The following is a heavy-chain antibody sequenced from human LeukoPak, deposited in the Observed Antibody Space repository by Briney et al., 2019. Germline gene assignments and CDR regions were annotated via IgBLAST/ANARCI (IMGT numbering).Heavy chain of an antibody. D-gene: IGHD2-8*01. CDR3: ARDSCTNGVCFLDY. CDR1: GYTFTSHG. J-gene: IGHJ4*02. Sequence: VASVKVSCKASGYTFTSHGISWVRQAPGQGLEWMGWISTYNGNTNYAQKLQGRVTMTTDTSTSTAYMELRSLRSDDTAVYYCARDSCTNGVCFLDYWGQGTLVTVSS. CDR2: ISTYNGNT. V-gene: IGHV1-18*01.